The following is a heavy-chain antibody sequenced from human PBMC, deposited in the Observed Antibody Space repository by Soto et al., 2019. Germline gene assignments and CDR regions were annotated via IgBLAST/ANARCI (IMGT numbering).Heavy chain of an antibody. J-gene: IGHJ4*02. CDR2: IYYSGST. D-gene: IGHD5-12*01. Sequence: SETLSLTCTVSGGSISSYYWSWIRQPPGKGLEWIGYIYYSGSTNYNPSLKSRVTISVDTSKNQFSLKLSSVTAADTAVYYCARLEATMSIWYFDYWGQGTLVTVSS. CDR3: ARLEATMSIWYFDY. CDR1: GGSISSYY. V-gene: IGHV4-59*01.